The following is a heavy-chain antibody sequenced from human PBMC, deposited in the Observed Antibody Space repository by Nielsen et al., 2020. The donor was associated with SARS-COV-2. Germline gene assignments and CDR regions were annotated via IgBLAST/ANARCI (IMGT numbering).Heavy chain of an antibody. D-gene: IGHD3-10*01. CDR1: GFTFSSYG. CDR2: IWYDGSNK. J-gene: IGHJ6*02. CDR3: ANEKPYRRITMVRGVMWGMDV. V-gene: IGHV3-33*06. Sequence: GGSLRLSCAASGFTFSSYGMHWVRQAPGKGLEWVAVIWYDGSNKYYADSVKGRFTISRDNSKNTLYLQMNSLRAEDTAVYYCANEKPYRRITMVRGVMWGMDVWGQGTTVTVSS.